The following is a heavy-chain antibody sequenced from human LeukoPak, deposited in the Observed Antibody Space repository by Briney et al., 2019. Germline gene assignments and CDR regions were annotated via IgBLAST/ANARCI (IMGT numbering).Heavy chain of an antibody. CDR1: GYSISGGYY. CDR2: IHHSGST. V-gene: IGHV4-38-2*02. Sequence: SETLSLTCTVSGYSISGGYYWGWIRQPPGKGLEWIGSIHHSGSTYFNPSLKSRVTISVDTSKNQFSLKLSSVTAADTAVYYCVYSSGYYSGILDDAFDIWGQGTMVTVSS. CDR3: VYSSGYYSGILDDAFDI. D-gene: IGHD3-22*01. J-gene: IGHJ3*02.